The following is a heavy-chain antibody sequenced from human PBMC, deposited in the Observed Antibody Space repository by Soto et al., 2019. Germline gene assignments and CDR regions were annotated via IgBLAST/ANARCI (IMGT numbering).Heavy chain of an antibody. CDR2: ISSSSSYI. V-gene: IGHV3-21*01. J-gene: IGHJ4*02. CDR1: GFTFSSYS. CDR3: ARDLTNYDFWSGYYTKQAFDY. Sequence: EVQLVESGGGLVKPGGSLRLSCAASGFTFSSYSMNWVRQAPGKGLEWVSSISSSSSYIYYADSVKGRFTISRDNAKNSLYLQMNSLRAEDTAVYYCARDLTNYDFWSGYYTKQAFDYWGQGTLVTVSS. D-gene: IGHD3-3*01.